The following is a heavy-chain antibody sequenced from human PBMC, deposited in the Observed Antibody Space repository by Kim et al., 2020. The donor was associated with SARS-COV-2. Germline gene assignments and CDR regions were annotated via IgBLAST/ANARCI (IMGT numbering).Heavy chain of an antibody. Sequence: GGSLRLSCEASGFTFSTYGMHWVRQAPGKGLEWVAVIWYDGTNEYYADSVKGRFTVSRDNAKNTLYLQMNSLRAEDTAVYYCAREYYYDSSGYYSSGMDV. CDR1: GFTFSTYG. D-gene: IGHD3-22*01. CDR2: IWYDGTNE. J-gene: IGHJ6*01. V-gene: IGHV3-33*01. CDR3: AREYYYDSSGYYSSGMDV.